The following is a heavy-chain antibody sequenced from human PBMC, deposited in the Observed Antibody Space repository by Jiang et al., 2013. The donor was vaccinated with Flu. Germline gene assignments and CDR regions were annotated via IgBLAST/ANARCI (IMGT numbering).Heavy chain of an antibody. Sequence: QTLTLTCTFSGFSLSTSGMCVSWIRQPPGKALEWLARIDWDDDKYYSTSLKTRLTISKDTSKNQVVLTMTNMDPVDTATYYCARDVLLVYRWDLYGMDVWGKGTTVTVSS. CDR1: GFSLSTSGMC. D-gene: IGHD3-10*01. CDR3: ARDVLLVYRWDLYGMDV. V-gene: IGHV2-70*11. CDR2: IDWDDDK. J-gene: IGHJ6*04.